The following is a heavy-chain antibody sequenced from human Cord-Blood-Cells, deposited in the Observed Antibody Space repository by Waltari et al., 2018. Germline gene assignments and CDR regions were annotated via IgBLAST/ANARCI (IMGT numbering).Heavy chain of an antibody. CDR1: GYTFTGSY. J-gene: IGHJ3*02. D-gene: IGHD5-12*01. CDR3: ARGPIVATVDDAFDI. V-gene: IGHV1-2*04. Sequence: QVQLVQSGAEVKKPGASVKVSCKASGYTFTGSYMHWVQQATGQGLEWMGWINPNSGGTNYAQKFQGWVTMTRDTSISTAYMELSRLRSDDTAVYYCARGPIVATVDDAFDIWGQGTMVTVSS. CDR2: INPNSGGT.